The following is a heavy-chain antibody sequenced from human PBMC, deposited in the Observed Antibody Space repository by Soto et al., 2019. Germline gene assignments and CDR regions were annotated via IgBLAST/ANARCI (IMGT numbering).Heavy chain of an antibody. D-gene: IGHD3-16*01. CDR1: GFTFSSYG. CDR2: IWYDGSNK. V-gene: IGHV3-33*01. J-gene: IGHJ4*02. Sequence: QVQLVESGGGVVQPGRSLRLSCAASGFTFSSYGMHWVRQAPGKGLEWVAVIWYDGSNKYYADSVKGRFTISRDNSKNTLYLQRNRVRAEDTAVYSCERDLGVDYRGQGTLVTVSS. CDR3: ERDLGVDY.